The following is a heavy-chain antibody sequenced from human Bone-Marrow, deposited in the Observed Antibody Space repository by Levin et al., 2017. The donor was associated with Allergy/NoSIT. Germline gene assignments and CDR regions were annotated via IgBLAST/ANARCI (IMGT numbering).Heavy chain of an antibody. CDR3: AREPGIAAAGSSWFDP. V-gene: IGHV3-7*04. CDR2: IKHDGGEK. J-gene: IGHJ5*02. D-gene: IGHD6-13*01. Sequence: GESLKISCAASGFTFSTYWMTWVRQAPGRGLEWVANIKHDGGEKKYVDSVKGRFTISRDNAEKSLYLQMNSLRPEDTAVYFCAREPGIAAAGSSWFDPWGQGTLVIVSS. CDR1: GFTFSTYW.